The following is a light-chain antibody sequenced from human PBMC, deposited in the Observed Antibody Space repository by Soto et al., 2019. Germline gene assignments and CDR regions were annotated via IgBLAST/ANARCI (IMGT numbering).Light chain of an antibody. V-gene: IGLV1-47*02. CDR3: FSYAGSRV. CDR1: SSNIGSNY. CDR2: TNN. J-gene: IGLJ3*02. Sequence: QAVVTQPPSVSGTPGQKVTISCSGSSSNIGSNYVFWYQQFPGTAPKLLIHTNNQRPSGVPDRFSGSKSGTSASLAISGLRSEDEADYYCFSYAGSRVFGGGTKLTVL.